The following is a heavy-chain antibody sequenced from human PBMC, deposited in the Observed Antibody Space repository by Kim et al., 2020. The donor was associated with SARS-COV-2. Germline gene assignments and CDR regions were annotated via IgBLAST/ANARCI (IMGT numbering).Heavy chain of an antibody. Sequence: GGSLRLSCAASGFTFSDFSINWVRQAPGKGLEWVSSITSSSSYIYYADSVKGRFTISRDNAKKSVFLQMNSLRAEDTAVYYCAREPLGMLRGVISRYFDLWGRGTLVTVSS. D-gene: IGHD3-10*01. J-gene: IGHJ2*01. CDR2: ITSSSSYI. CDR1: GFTFSDFS. V-gene: IGHV3-21*01. CDR3: AREPLGMLRGVISRYFDL.